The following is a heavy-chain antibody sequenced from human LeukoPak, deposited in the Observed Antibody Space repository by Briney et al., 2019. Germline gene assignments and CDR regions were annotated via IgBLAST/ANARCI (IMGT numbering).Heavy chain of an antibody. Sequence: PSETLSLTGTDSGGSISSYYWSWIRQPPGKGLEWIGYIYYSGSTNYNPSLKSRVTMSVDTSENQFSLKLSSVTAADTAVYFCARGVGGYDIGYYYYMDVWGKGTTVTVSS. V-gene: IGHV4-59*08. CDR2: IYYSGST. CDR1: GGSISSYY. CDR3: ARGVGGYDIGYYYYMDV. J-gene: IGHJ6*03. D-gene: IGHD5-12*01.